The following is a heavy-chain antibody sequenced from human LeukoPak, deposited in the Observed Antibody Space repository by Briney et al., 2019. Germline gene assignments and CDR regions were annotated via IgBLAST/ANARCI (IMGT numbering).Heavy chain of an antibody. V-gene: IGHV5-51*01. D-gene: IGHD6-13*01. CDR1: GYCFTTCW. CDR3: ARLRWAAGDGYYFDY. J-gene: IGHJ4*02. Sequence: GASLKISCKGSGYCFTTCWNGWVRQMPGKGLEWMGVINQCNTDTRYSPSFQGQVPIPADKSITTAYLQWSSLKASDTAMYYCARLRWAAGDGYYFDYWGQGTPVTVSS. CDR2: INQCNTDT.